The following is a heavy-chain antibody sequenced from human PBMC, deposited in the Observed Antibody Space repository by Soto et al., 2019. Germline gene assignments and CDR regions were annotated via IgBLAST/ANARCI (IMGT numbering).Heavy chain of an antibody. CDR3: VRTLRTTVSSGYFYGMDV. CDR2: ISSSSNYI. V-gene: IGHV3-21*01. J-gene: IGHJ6*02. CDR1: GFTFIIYS. Sequence: GSRSLSCSASGFTFIIYSMNWVRQAPGRGLEWVSSISSSSNYIYYADSVKGRFTISRDNAKNSLSLQMNSLRAEDTAVYYCVRTLRTTVSSGYFYGMDVWGQGTTVTVSS. D-gene: IGHD4-17*01.